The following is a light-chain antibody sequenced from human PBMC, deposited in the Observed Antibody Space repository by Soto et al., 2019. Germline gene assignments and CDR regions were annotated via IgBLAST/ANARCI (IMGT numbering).Light chain of an antibody. Sequence: EIVLTQSPGTLSLSPGERATLSCRASQSVSSSDLAWYQQKPGQAPRLLIYGASSRATGIPDRFSGSGSGTDFTITISRLEPADFAVYYCQQYGSSPFTFGPGTKVDIK. CDR1: QSVSSSD. J-gene: IGKJ3*01. V-gene: IGKV3-20*01. CDR2: GAS. CDR3: QQYGSSPFT.